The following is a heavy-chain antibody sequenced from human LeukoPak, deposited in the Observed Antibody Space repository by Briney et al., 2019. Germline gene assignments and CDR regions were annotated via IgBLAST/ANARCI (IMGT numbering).Heavy chain of an antibody. CDR2: INHSGST. D-gene: IGHD6-13*01. J-gene: IGHJ4*02. CDR1: GGSFSGYY. CDR3: ARGRIAAAGTGDYYFDY. V-gene: IGHV4-34*01. Sequence: SETLSLTCAVYGGSFSGYYWSWIRQPPGKGLEWIGEINHSGSTNYNPSLKSRVTISVDTSKNQFSLKLSSVTAADTAVYYCARGRIAAAGTGDYYFDYWGQGTLVTVSS.